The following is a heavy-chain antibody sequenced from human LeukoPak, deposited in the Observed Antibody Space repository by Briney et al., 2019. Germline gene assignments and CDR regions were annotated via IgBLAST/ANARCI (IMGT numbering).Heavy chain of an antibody. CDR2: ISSSSSYI. V-gene: IGHV3-21*04. J-gene: IGHJ4*02. Sequence: GGSLRLSCAASGFTFSSYSMNWVRQAPGKGLEWVSSISSSSSYIYYADSVKGRFTISRDNAKNSLYLQMNSLRAEDTALYYCAKAPGYSSSNYYFDYWGQGTLVTVSS. D-gene: IGHD6-6*01. CDR1: GFTFSSYS. CDR3: AKAPGYSSSNYYFDY.